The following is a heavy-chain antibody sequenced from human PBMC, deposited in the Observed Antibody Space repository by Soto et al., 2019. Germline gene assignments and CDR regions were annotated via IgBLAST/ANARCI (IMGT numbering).Heavy chain of an antibody. D-gene: IGHD5-12*01. CDR3: ARDFPGKGSGYDSYYMDV. CDR2: INSDGSST. Sequence: GGSLRLSCAASGFTFSSYWMHWVRQAPGKGLVWVSRINSDGSSTSYADSVKGRFTISRDNAKNTLYLQMNSLRAEDTAVYYCARDFPGKGSGYDSYYMDVWGKGTTVTVSS. J-gene: IGHJ6*03. V-gene: IGHV3-74*01. CDR1: GFTFSSYW.